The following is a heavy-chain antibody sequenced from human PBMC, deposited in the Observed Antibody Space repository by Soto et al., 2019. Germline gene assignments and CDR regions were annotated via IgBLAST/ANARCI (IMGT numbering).Heavy chain of an antibody. CDR1: GHTFTKYY. CDR2: INPSGGGT. D-gene: IGHD4-4*01. J-gene: IGHJ6*02. CDR3: ARDRHYSNIDSTDYGMDV. V-gene: IGHV1-2*04. Sequence: ASVKVSCKASGHTFTKYYFHWVRQAPGQGREWMGWINPSGGGTNYAQKFQGWVTMTRDTSISTAYMELSRLRSDDTAVYYCARDRHYSNIDSTDYGMDVWGQETTVTVSS.